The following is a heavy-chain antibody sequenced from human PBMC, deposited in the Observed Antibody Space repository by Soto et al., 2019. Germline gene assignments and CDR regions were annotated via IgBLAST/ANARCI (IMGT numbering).Heavy chain of an antibody. J-gene: IGHJ4*02. CDR2: ISTSSSNR. CDR3: ARASAVQLDY. CDR1: GFSFSNYE. D-gene: IGHD3-10*01. V-gene: IGHV3-48*03. Sequence: GGSLRLSCAASGFSFSNYEMNWVRQAPGKGLEWISYISTSSSNRYYADSVKGRFTISRDNAGNSLFLQMNGLRVEDTAVYYCARASAVQLDYWGQGALVTVYS.